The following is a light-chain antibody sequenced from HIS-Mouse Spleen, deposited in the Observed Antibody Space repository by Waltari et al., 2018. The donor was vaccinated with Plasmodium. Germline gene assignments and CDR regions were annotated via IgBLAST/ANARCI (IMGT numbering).Light chain of an antibody. J-gene: IGLJ1*01. CDR3: CSYAGSSTYV. Sequence: QSALTQPAPVSGSPGQSITIPCTGTSSYVWSYNLVSWYQHNPGKAPKLMIYEGSKRPSGVSNRFSGSKSGNTASLTISGLQAEDEADYYCCSYAGSSTYVFGTGTKVTVL. CDR1: SSYVWSYNL. V-gene: IGLV2-23*01. CDR2: EGS.